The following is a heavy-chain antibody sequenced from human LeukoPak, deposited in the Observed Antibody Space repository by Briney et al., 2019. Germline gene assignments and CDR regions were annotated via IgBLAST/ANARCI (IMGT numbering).Heavy chain of an antibody. D-gene: IGHD5-18*01. CDR1: GGSISSYY. CDR2: IYTSGST. V-gene: IGHV4-4*07. CDR3: ARGPNRYRWGGGYFDY. Sequence: PSETLSLTCTVPGGSISSYYWSWIRQPAGKGLEWIGRIYTSGSTNYNPSLKSRVTMSVDTSKNQFSLKLSSVTAADTAVYYCARGPNRYRWGGGYFDYWGQGTLVTVSS. J-gene: IGHJ4*02.